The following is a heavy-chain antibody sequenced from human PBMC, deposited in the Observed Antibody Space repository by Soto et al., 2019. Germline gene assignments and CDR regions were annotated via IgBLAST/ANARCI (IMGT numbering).Heavy chain of an antibody. V-gene: IGHV3-11*06. D-gene: IGHD1-1*01. CDR1: GFTFSEYY. J-gene: IGHJ4*02. CDR3: ARSGDNYNRLDY. CDR2: SSNSGTFS. Sequence: GGSLRLSCEGSGFTFSEYYISWIRQAPGKGLEWISYSSNSGTFSGYADSVKGRFSISRDNTKNLLYLQMNSLRAEDTAVYYCARSGDNYNRLDYWGQGTPVTVSS.